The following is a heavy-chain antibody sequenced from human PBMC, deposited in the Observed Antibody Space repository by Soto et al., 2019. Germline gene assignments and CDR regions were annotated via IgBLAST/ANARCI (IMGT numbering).Heavy chain of an antibody. CDR1: GFTFSGSA. CDR3: TSSGSEHDAFDI. D-gene: IGHD3-22*01. CDR2: IRSKANSYAT. J-gene: IGHJ3*02. Sequence: EVQLVESGGGLVQPGGSLKLSCAASGFTFSGSAMHWVRQASGKGLEWVGRIRSKANSYATEYAASVKGRFTISRDDSKNTAYLQMNSLKTEDTAVYYCTSSGSEHDAFDIWGQGTMVTVSS. V-gene: IGHV3-73*02.